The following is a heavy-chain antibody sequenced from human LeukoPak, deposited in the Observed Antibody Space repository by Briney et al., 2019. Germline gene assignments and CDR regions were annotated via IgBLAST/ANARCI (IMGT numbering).Heavy chain of an antibody. Sequence: PGGSLRLSCAASGFTFSTYGMHWVRQAPGKGVEWVAVITNDGNYEKYADAVRGRFTISRDNSKNTLYLQMNSLSAEDTAVYYCARDSITGDNSLDFWGRGTLVTVSS. CDR3: ARDSITGDNSLDF. J-gene: IGHJ4*02. CDR2: ITNDGNYE. CDR1: GFTFSTYG. V-gene: IGHV3-33*05. D-gene: IGHD7-27*01.